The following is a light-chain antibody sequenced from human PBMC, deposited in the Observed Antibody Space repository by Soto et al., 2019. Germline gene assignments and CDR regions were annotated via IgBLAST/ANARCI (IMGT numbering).Light chain of an antibody. Sequence: IQMTQSPSSLSASVGDRVTITCRASQSISSYLNWYQQKPGKAPKLLIYAASSLQSGVPSRFSGSGSGTDFTLTISSLQPEDFATYYCQQSYSTPFSFGGGTKA. CDR3: QQSYSTPFS. CDR2: AAS. CDR1: QSISSY. J-gene: IGKJ4*01. V-gene: IGKV1-39*01.